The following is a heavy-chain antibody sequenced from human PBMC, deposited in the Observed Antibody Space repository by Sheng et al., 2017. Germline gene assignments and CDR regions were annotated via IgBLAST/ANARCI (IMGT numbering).Heavy chain of an antibody. CDR1: GFAFRDHY. V-gene: IGHV3-72*01. D-gene: IGHD3-16*01. CDR3: VRDGGITQHDY. CDR2: IRNQANGHTT. J-gene: IGHJ4*02. Sequence: EVQLVESGGGLVQPGGSLRLSCAASGFAFRDHYMDWVRQAPGKGLEWVGRIRNQANGHTTEYAASVKGRFTISRDDSKNSLYLQMNTLQTDDTAVYYCVRDGGITQHDYWGQGTLVTVSS.